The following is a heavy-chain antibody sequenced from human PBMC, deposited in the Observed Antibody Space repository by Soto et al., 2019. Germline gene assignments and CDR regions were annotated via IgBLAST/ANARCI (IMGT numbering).Heavy chain of an antibody. CDR3: AKAGYCTGVSCYFYYFDS. D-gene: IGHD2-15*01. Sequence: VQLLGSGGGLLQPGGSLRLSCSASGFTFNNYAMAWVRQAPGGGLEWVSGISGSGATPYYADSVKGRFTISRDNSKNTLFLQMNSLSAEDTAVYFCAKAGYCTGVSCYFYYFDSWGQGTLVTVSS. V-gene: IGHV3-23*01. CDR2: ISGSGATP. CDR1: GFTFNNYA. J-gene: IGHJ4*02.